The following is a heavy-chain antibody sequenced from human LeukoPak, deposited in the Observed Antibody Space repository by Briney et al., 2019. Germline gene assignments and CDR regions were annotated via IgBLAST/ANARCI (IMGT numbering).Heavy chain of an antibody. CDR1: GGSISSSSYY. D-gene: IGHD3-22*01. CDR3: ASPYGVYYYDSSSSWFDP. J-gene: IGHJ5*02. Sequence: SETLSLTCTVSGGSISSSSYYWGWIRQPPGEGLEWIGSIYYSGSTYYNPSLKSRVTISVDTSKNQFSLKLSSVTAADTAVYYCASPYGVYYYDSSSSWFDPWGQGTLVTVSS. CDR2: IYYSGST. V-gene: IGHV4-39*07.